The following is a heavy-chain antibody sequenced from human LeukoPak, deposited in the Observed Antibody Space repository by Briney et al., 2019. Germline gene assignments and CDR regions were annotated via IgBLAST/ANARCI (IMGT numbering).Heavy chain of an antibody. J-gene: IGHJ6*03. D-gene: IGHD1-1*01. CDR1: GFTFSSYA. V-gene: IGHV3-30*04. CDR2: ISYDGSNK. CDR3: ARPIYAYNWSDNHYYYYYMDV. Sequence: GGSLRLSCAASGFTFSSYAMHWVRQAPGKGLEWVAVISYDGSNKYYADSVKGRFTISRDNSKNTLYLQMNSLRAEDTAVYYCARPIYAYNWSDNHYYYYYMDVWGKGTTVTVSS.